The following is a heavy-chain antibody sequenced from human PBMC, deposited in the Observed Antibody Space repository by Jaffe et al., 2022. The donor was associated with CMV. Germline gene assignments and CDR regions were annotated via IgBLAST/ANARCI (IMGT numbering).Heavy chain of an antibody. Sequence: QVQLQESGPGLVKPSESLSLTCTVSGGSMTNFYWSWIRQPAGKGLEWIGRIYSSGSTNYNPSLKSRVTLSVDTSKNQISLRLSSVTAADTAVYYCAKSSGSSRPWGQGTLVTVSS. CDR3: AKSSGSSRP. CDR1: GGSMTNFY. CDR2: IYSSGST. J-gene: IGHJ5*02. V-gene: IGHV4-4*07. D-gene: IGHD6-13*01.